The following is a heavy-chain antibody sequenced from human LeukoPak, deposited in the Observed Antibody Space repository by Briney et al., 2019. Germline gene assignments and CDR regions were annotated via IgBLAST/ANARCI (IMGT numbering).Heavy chain of an antibody. J-gene: IGHJ6*03. CDR1: GGSINNYY. Sequence: SETLSLSCTVSGGSINNYYWSWIRHPPGKGLEWIGYIYTSGSTNYNPSLKSRITISVDTSKKQFPLKLSSVAAADTAVYYCARSLDRVGYYYYYYMDVWGKGTTVTVSS. V-gene: IGHV4-4*09. D-gene: IGHD6-13*01. CDR3: ARSLDRVGYYYYYYMDV. CDR2: IYTSGST.